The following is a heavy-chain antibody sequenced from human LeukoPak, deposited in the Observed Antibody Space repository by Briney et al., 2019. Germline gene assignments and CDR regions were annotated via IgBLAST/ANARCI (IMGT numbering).Heavy chain of an antibody. D-gene: IGHD6-13*01. J-gene: IGHJ4*02. Sequence: SETLSLTCAVYVGSFNDYYWTWIRQPPGKGLEWIGEINHSGSTNYNPSLKSRVTISVDTSKNQFSLKLSSVTAADTAVYYCAIPGYSSSWYDYWGQGTLVTVSS. V-gene: IGHV4-34*01. CDR3: AIPGYSSSWYDY. CDR2: INHSGST. CDR1: VGSFNDYY.